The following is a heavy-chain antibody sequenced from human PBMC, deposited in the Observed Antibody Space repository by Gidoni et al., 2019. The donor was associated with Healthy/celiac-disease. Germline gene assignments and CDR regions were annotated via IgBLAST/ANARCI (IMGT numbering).Heavy chain of an antibody. J-gene: IGHJ6*01. V-gene: IGHV3-53*04. D-gene: IGHD2-15*01. Sequence: EVQLVESGGGLVQPGGSLRLSCAASGFTVRRNYMSWVRQAQGKGLEWVSGIYSGGSTYYADSVKGRFTISRHKSKKTLYLKMNSLRAEDTAVYYCAREKRVAVEGPQYGRDVWGQGTTVTVYS. CDR3: AREKRVAVEGPQYGRDV. CDR1: GFTVRRNY. CDR2: IYSGGST.